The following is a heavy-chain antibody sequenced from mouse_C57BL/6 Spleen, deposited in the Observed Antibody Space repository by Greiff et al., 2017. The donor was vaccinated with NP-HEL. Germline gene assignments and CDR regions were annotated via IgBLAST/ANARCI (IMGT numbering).Heavy chain of an antibody. J-gene: IGHJ1*03. CDR3: ASYDYDVDWYFDV. Sequence: VQLQQSGPELVKPGASVKMSCKASGYTFTDYNMHWVKQSHGKSLEWIGYINPNNGGTSYNQKFKGKATLTVNKSSSTAYMELRSLTSEDSAVYYCASYDYDVDWYFDVWGTGTTVTVSS. CDR1: GYTFTDYN. V-gene: IGHV1-22*01. D-gene: IGHD2-4*01. CDR2: INPNNGGT.